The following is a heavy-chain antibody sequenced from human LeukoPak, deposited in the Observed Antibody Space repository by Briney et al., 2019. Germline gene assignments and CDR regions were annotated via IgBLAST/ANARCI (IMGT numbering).Heavy chain of an antibody. J-gene: IGHJ4*02. CDR3: AKDLCSGGSCLHRNSLFDY. CDR2: IYSGGST. Sequence: PGGSLRLSCAASGFTVSSNYMSWVRQAPGKGLEWVSVIYSGGSTYYADSVKGRFTISRDNSKNTLYLQMNSLRTEDTAVYYCAKDLCSGGSCLHRNSLFDYWGQGTLVTVSS. D-gene: IGHD2-15*01. CDR1: GFTVSSNY. V-gene: IGHV3-66*01.